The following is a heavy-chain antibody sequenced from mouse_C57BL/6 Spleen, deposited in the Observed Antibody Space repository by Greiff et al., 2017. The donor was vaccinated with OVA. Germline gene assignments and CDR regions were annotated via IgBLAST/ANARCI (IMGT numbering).Heavy chain of an antibody. V-gene: IGHV1-54*01. J-gene: IGHJ2*01. CDR2: INPGSGGT. D-gene: IGHD4-1*01. CDR1: GYAFTNYL. CDR3: ARRNWDFDY. Sequence: QVQLQESGAELVRPGTSVKVSCKASGYAFTNYLIEWVKQRPGQGLEWIGVINPGSGGTNYNEKLKGKATLTADKSSSTAYMQLSSLTSEDSAVYFCARRNWDFDYWGQGTTLTVSS.